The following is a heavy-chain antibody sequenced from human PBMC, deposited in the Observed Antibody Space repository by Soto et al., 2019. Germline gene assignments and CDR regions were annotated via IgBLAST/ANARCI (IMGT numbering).Heavy chain of an antibody. CDR2: MNPNSGNT. Sequence: ASVKVSCKASGYTFTSYGINWVRQATGQGFDWMGWMNPNSGNTGYAQKFQGRVTMTRDTSITTAYMELSSLRSEDTAVYYCARDLDYGGNSEAFDIWGQGTMVTVSS. V-gene: IGHV1-8*01. J-gene: IGHJ3*02. D-gene: IGHD4-17*01. CDR1: GYTFTSYG. CDR3: ARDLDYGGNSEAFDI.